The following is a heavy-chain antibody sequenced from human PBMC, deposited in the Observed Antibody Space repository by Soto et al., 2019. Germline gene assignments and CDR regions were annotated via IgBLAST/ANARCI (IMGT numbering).Heavy chain of an antibody. V-gene: IGHV3-53*04. Sequence: ESGGGLVQPGGSLRLSCAASGFTVSSNYMSWVRQAPGKGLEWVSVIYSGGSTYYADSVKGRFTISRHNSKNTLYLQMNSLRAEDTAVYYCASGGGDYGDDDRWFDPWGQGTLVTVSS. CDR3: ASGGGDYGDDDRWFDP. D-gene: IGHD4-17*01. CDR2: IYSGGST. J-gene: IGHJ5*02. CDR1: GFTVSSNY.